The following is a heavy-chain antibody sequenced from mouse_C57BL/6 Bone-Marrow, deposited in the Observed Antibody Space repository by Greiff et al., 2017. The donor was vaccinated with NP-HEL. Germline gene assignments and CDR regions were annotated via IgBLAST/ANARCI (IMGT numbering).Heavy chain of an antibody. CDR2: ISYDGSN. CDR1: GYSITSGYY. CDR3: AREGAYDGPAWFAY. V-gene: IGHV3-6*01. J-gene: IGHJ3*01. Sequence: EVKLQESGPGHVKPSQSLSLTCSVTGYSITSGYYWNWIRQFPGNKLEWMGYISYDGSNNYNPSLKNRISITRDTSKNQFFLKLNSVTTEDTATYYCAREGAYDGPAWFAYWGQGTLVTVSA. D-gene: IGHD2-3*01.